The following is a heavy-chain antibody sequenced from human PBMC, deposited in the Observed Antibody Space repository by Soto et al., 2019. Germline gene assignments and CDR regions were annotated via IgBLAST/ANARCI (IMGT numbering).Heavy chain of an antibody. Sequence: SETLSLTCTVSGDSIRSYYWTWIRQPPGKGLELIGYIYYSGSTRYNPSLKSRVTISVDMSKNQFSLKLSSVIAADTAVYYCARAYGGFDNGLDVWGQGTAVTVS. J-gene: IGHJ6*02. D-gene: IGHD5-12*01. CDR1: GDSIRSYY. V-gene: IGHV4-59*01. CDR2: IYYSGST. CDR3: ARAYGGFDNGLDV.